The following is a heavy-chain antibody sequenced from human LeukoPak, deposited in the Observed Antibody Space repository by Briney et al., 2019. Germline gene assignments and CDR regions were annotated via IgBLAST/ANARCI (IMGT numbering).Heavy chain of an antibody. CDR1: GGTFSSYA. V-gene: IGHV1-18*01. CDR2: ISAYNGNT. CDR3: AIPGPEDYYDSSGYYLVY. J-gene: IGHJ4*02. Sequence: AASVKVSCKASGGTFSSYAISWVRQAPGQGLEWMGWISAYNGNTNYAQKLQGRVTMTTDTSTSTAYMELRSLRSDDTAVYYCAIPGPEDYYDSSGYYLVYWGQGTLVTVSS. D-gene: IGHD3-22*01.